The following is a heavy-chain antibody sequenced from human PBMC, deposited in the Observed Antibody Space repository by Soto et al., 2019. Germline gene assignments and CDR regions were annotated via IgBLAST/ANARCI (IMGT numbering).Heavy chain of an antibody. CDR1: GATFSTTG. J-gene: IGHJ5*01. V-gene: IGHV1-69*01. D-gene: IGHD2-21*02. Sequence: QVPLVQSGAEVRKPGSSLRVSCKSSGATFSTTGISWVRQAPGQGLQWMGGIIPLFVTPKYARKFRGRVSITADESTNTVYMELNSLRPDDAAVYYCARASPVICGGDPCYRLDSSFDSWGQGSLVIVSS. CDR2: IIPLFVTP. CDR3: ARASPVICGGDPCYRLDSSFDS.